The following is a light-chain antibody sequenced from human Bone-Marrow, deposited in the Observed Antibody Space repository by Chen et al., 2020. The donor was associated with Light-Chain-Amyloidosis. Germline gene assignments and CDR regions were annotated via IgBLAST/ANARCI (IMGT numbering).Light chain of an antibody. CDR1: SGDVGGYYF. Sequence: QSALTQPRSVSGSPGQSITISCTGTSGDVGGYYFVSWYQQHPGKAPPLIIYDVGKRPTGVPYRFSGSKSGNTASLTVHGLQAEDEADYYCSSYAGSYTWVFGGGTKLTVL. CDR3: SSYAGSYTWV. V-gene: IGLV2-11*01. CDR2: DVG. J-gene: IGLJ3*02.